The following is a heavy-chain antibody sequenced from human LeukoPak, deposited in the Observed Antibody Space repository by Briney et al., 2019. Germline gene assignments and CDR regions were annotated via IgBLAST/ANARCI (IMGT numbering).Heavy chain of an antibody. V-gene: IGHV1-24*01. CDR2: FDPEDGET. CDR3: ATDRGYCSGGSCSNWFDP. CDR1: GYTLTELS. Sequence: ASVKVSCKVSGYTLTELSMHWVRQAPGKGLELMGGFDPEDGETIYAQKFQGRVTMTEDTSTDTAYMELSSLRSEDTAVYYCATDRGYCSGGSCSNWFDPWGQGTLVTVSS. J-gene: IGHJ5*02. D-gene: IGHD2-15*01.